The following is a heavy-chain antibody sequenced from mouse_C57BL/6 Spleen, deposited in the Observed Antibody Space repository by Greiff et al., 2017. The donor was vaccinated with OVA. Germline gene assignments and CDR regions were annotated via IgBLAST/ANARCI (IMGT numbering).Heavy chain of an antibody. D-gene: IGHD4-1*01. CDR3: ARTGTESWFAY. V-gene: IGHV2-2*01. J-gene: IGHJ3*01. Sequence: VKLVESGPGLVQPSQSLSITCTVSGFSLTSYGVHWVRQSPGKGLEWLGVIWSGGSTDYNAAFISRLGISKDNSKSQVFFKMNSLQADDTAIYYCARTGTESWFAYWGQGTLVTVSA. CDR2: IWSGGST. CDR1: GFSLTSYG.